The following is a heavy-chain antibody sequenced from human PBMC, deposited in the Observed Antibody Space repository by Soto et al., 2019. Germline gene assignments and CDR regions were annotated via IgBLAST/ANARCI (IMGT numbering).Heavy chain of an antibody. CDR2: INHSGST. Sequence: PSETLSLTCAVYGGSFSGYYWSWIRQPPGKGLEWIGEINHSGSTNYNPSLKSRVTISVDTSKNQFSLKLSSVTAADTAVYYCARGSKAYYYYGMDVWGQGTTVTVSS. CDR3: ARGSKAYYYYGMDV. J-gene: IGHJ6*02. CDR1: GGSFSGYY. V-gene: IGHV4-34*01. D-gene: IGHD4-4*01.